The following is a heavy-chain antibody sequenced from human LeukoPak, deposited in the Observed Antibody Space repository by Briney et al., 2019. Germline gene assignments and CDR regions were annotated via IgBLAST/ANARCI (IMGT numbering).Heavy chain of an antibody. D-gene: IGHD2-2*01. CDR1: GFTFSSYA. V-gene: IGHV3-23*01. CDR2: ISGSGGST. J-gene: IGHJ5*02. Sequence: PGGSLRLSCAASGFTFSSYAMSWVRQAPGKGLEWVSAISGSGGSTYYADSVKGRLTISRDNSKNTLYLQMNSLRAEDTAVYYCAKDLGVVPAANENWFDPWGQGTLVTVSS. CDR3: AKDLGVVPAANENWFDP.